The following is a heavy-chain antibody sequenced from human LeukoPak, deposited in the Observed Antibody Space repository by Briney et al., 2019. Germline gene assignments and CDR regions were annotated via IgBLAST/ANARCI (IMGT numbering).Heavy chain of an antibody. Sequence: YIHWFQGRVTMTRDTSISTAYMELSRLRSDDTAVYYCARDAFDYWGQGTLVTVSS. CDR3: ARDAFDY. V-gene: IGHV1-2*02. J-gene: IGHJ4*02.